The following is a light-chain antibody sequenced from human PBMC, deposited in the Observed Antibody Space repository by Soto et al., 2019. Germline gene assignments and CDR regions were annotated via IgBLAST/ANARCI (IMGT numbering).Light chain of an antibody. J-gene: IGLJ1*01. Sequence: QSALSHPASVSWSPGHSIAISCTGTSSDVGGYNYVSWHQQHPGKAPKVLISVVSNRPSGVSNRFSGSKSGNTASLTIYGLQDEDEADYYCSSYRRGGNFVFGSGTKVT. CDR2: VVS. CDR3: SSYRRGGNFV. V-gene: IGLV2-14*01. CDR1: SSDVGGYNY.